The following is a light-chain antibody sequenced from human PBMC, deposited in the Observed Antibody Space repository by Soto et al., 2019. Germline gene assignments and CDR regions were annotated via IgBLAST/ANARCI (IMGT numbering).Light chain of an antibody. J-gene: IGKJ5*01. CDR2: DAS. CDR1: QGVTTN. V-gene: IGKV3-15*01. CDR3: QKYNNWPFS. Sequence: EIVMMEAVSTLSVSPAERATLPCRAGQGVTTNFAWYQQKSGQSPRILIYDASTRATGVPARLSGTGSETDFNLTISGLQPDDSAAYFCQKYNNWPFSFGQGTRRDIK.